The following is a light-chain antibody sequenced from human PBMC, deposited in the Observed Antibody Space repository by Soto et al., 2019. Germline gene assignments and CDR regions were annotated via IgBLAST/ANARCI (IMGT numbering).Light chain of an antibody. CDR1: QSVDSNH. CDR3: QQYGRSPTRLT. CDR2: GAS. V-gene: IGKV3-20*01. J-gene: IGKJ4*01. Sequence: DIVVTQSPGTLSLSPVDSATLSCRASQSVDSNHVAWYQQNTGRAPRLLIFGASLRASGIPDRFSGSGSGTDYTLTITRLEPEAYAIYDCQQYGRSPTRLTFGGGTRV.